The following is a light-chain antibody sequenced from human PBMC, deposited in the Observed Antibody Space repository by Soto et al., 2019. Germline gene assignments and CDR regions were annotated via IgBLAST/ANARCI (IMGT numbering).Light chain of an antibody. CDR2: GAS. Sequence: MMMPQSPTTLSVPPAERVPLSRRTSHSVNSHVAWYQQKPGQAPRLLLYGASTRATGIPVRFSGSGFGTEFTLTISSLQSEDFAVYYCQQYKNWPLFGQGTRLEIK. CDR3: QQYKNWPL. J-gene: IGKJ5*01. V-gene: IGKV3-15*01. CDR1: HSVNSH.